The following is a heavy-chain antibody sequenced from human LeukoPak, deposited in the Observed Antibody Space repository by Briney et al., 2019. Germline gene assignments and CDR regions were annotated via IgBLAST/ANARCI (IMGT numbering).Heavy chain of an antibody. J-gene: IGHJ4*02. CDR3: ARDSFYDILTGPCAY. D-gene: IGHD3-9*01. Sequence: GGSLRLSCAASGFTFSSYSMNWVRQAPGKGLEWVSSTSSSSSYIYYADSVKGRFTISRDNAKNSLYLQMNSLRAEDTAVYYCARDSFYDILTGPCAYWGQGTLVTVSS. CDR2: TSSSSSYI. CDR1: GFTFSSYS. V-gene: IGHV3-21*01.